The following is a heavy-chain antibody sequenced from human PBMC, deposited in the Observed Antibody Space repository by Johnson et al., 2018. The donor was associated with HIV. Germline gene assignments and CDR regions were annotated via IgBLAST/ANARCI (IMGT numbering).Heavy chain of an antibody. J-gene: IGHJ3*02. Sequence: VQLVESGGDLVKPGGSLRLSCAASGFTFSDAWMNWVRQAPGKGLEWVGRVKSISDGGTADYAAPVRGRFTISRDNSKNTLYLQMNSLRAEDTAVYYCARDLPLIQTVTSHRGAFDIWGQGTMVTVSS. V-gene: IGHV3-15*01. CDR3: ARDLPLIQTVTSHRGAFDI. D-gene: IGHD4-11*01. CDR1: GFTFSDAW. CDR2: VKSISDGGTA.